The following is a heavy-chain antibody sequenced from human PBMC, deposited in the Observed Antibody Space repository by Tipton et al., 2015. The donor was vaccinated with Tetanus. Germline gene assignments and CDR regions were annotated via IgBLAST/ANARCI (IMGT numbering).Heavy chain of an antibody. CDR2: IYYFTART. CDR1: GASINAGGYL. V-gene: IGHV4-31*03. D-gene: IGHD1-26*01. CDR3: ARGLPREPFYLDY. J-gene: IGHJ4*01. Sequence: NPSLTCNVSGASINAGGYLWTWVRQHPSQGLEWIGNIYYFTARTSHTPSLDGRVSISVDTSQNHFSLGLTSVTAADTAVYYCARGLPREPFYLDYWGQGHQVIVSS.